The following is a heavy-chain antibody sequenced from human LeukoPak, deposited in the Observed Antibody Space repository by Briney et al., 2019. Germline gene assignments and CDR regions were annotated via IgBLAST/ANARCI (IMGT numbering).Heavy chain of an antibody. Sequence: SETLSLTCAVYGGSFSGYYWSWIRQPPGKGLEWIGEINHSGSTNYNPSLKSRVTISVDTSKNKFSLKLRSVTAADTAVYYCASKLKFLDYWGQGTLVTVSS. CDR3: ASKLKFLDY. J-gene: IGHJ4*02. V-gene: IGHV4-34*01. CDR1: GGSFSGYY. CDR2: INHSGST.